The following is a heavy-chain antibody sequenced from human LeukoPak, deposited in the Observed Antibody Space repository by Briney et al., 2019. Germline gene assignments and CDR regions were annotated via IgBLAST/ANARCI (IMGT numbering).Heavy chain of an antibody. D-gene: IGHD3-3*01. Sequence: ASVKVSCKASGYTFTGYYMHWVRQAPGQGLEWMGWVNPNSGGTNYAQKFQGRVTMTRDTSISTAYMELSRLRSDDTAVYYCARGGTIFGVVIIGRAFDYWGQGTLVTVSS. CDR3: ARGGTIFGVVIIGRAFDY. CDR1: GYTFTGYY. J-gene: IGHJ4*02. CDR2: VNPNSGGT. V-gene: IGHV1-2*02.